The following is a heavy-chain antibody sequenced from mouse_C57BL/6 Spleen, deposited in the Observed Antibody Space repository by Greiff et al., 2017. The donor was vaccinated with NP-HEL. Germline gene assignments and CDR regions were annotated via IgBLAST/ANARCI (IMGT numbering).Heavy chain of an antibody. D-gene: IGHD1-1*01. CDR1: GYTFTSYW. V-gene: IGHV1-64*01. Sequence: QVQLQQPGAELVKPGASVKLSCKASGYTFTSYWMHWVKQRPGQGLEWIGMIHPNSGSTNYNEKFKSKATLTVDKSSSTAYMQLSSLTSEDSAVYDCARGDTTVVGYWYFDVWGTGTTVTVSS. CDR3: ARGDTTVVGYWYFDV. J-gene: IGHJ1*03. CDR2: IHPNSGST.